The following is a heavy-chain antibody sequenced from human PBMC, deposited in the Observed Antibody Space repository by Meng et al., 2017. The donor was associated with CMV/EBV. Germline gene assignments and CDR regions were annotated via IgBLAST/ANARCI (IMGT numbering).Heavy chain of an antibody. J-gene: IGHJ5*02. CDR3: ARVGGGNWFDP. CDR1: GGSISSYY. D-gene: IGHD3-16*01. Sequence: QVPPQEAGPGLVKPSETLSLPCPVSGGSISSYYWSWIRQPAGKGLEWIGRIYTSGSTNYNLSLKSRVTMSVDTSTSTAYMELRSLRSDDTAVYYCARVGGGNWFDPWGQGTLVTVSS. CDR2: IYTSGST. V-gene: IGHV4-4*07.